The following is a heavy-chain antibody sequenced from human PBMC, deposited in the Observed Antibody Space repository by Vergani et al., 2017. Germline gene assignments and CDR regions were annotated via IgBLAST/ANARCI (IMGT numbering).Heavy chain of an antibody. D-gene: IGHD3-22*01. CDR2: INPNSGGT. CDR1: GYTFTGYY. V-gene: IGHV1-2*02. J-gene: IGHJ5*02. Sequence: QVQLVQSGAEVKKPGASVKVSCKASGYTFTGYYMHWVRQAPGQGLEWMGWINPNSGGTNYAQKFQGRVTMTRDTSISTAYMERSRLRSDDTAVYYCARGGDSSGYYTRGHWFDPWGQGTLVTVSS. CDR3: ARGGDSSGYYTRGHWFDP.